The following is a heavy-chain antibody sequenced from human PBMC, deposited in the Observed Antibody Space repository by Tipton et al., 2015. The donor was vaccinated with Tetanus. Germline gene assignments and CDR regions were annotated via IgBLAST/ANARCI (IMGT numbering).Heavy chain of an antibody. CDR3: ARSGSGTNYYYYGMDV. V-gene: IGHV3-23*03. Sequence: SLRLSCAASGFTFSGYAMSWVRQAPGKGLEWVSVVHSAGSSAFYADSVKGRFTISRDNSKNTLYLQMNSLRAEDTAVYYCARSGSGTNYYYYGMDVWGQGTTVTVSS. D-gene: IGHD3-10*01. CDR1: GFTFSGYA. J-gene: IGHJ6*02. CDR2: VHSAGSSA.